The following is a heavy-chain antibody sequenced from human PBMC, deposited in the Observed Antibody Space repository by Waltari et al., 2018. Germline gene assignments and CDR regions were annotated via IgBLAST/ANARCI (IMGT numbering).Heavy chain of an antibody. V-gene: IGHV3-23*01. CDR2: SSGSAGST. D-gene: IGHD3-10*01. Sequence: EVQLSESGGGLVQPGGSLRLSCAASGFNLGSYAMSWVRQAPGKGREWVSTSSGSAGSTYYADSVKGRFTISRDISKNTLFLQMNSLRAEDTALYSCAKDQYTSSRRGFDSWGQGTLVTVSS. CDR1: GFNLGSYA. CDR3: AKDQYTSSRRGFDS. J-gene: IGHJ4*02.